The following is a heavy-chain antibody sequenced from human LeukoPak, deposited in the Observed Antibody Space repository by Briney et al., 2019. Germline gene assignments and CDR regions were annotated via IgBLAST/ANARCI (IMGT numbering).Heavy chain of an antibody. CDR3: ARADTMVRGVITTFVP. J-gene: IGHJ5*02. CDR2: INPNSGGT. V-gene: IGHV1-2*02. D-gene: IGHD3-10*01. CDR1: GYTFTGYY. Sequence: ASVKVSCKASGYTFTGYYMHWVRRAPGQGLDWMGWINPNSGGTNYAQKFQGRVTITRDTSISTAYTELSRVGSDHPSLFYCARADTMVRGVITTFVPWGQGTLVTVSS.